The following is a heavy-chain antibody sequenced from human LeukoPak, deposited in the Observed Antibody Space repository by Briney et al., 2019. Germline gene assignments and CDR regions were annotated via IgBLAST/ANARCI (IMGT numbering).Heavy chain of an antibody. CDR1: GGSISSYY. D-gene: IGHD5-24*01. CDR3: ARLSRDGYHYYYYYYYMDV. CDR2: IYYSGST. Sequence: SETLSLTCTVCGGSISSYYWSWIRQPPGKGLEWIEYIYYSGSTNYNPSLKSRVTISVDTSKNQCSLKLSSVTAADTAVYYCARLSRDGYHYYYYYYYMDVWGKGTTVTVSS. V-gene: IGHV4-59*08. J-gene: IGHJ6*03.